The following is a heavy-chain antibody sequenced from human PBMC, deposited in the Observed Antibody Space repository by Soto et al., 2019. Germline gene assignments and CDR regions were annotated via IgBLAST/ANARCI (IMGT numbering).Heavy chain of an antibody. D-gene: IGHD2-21*01. J-gene: IGHJ6*02. V-gene: IGHV3-13*01. CDR1: GFTFSNYD. CDR2: ITTAGDT. Sequence: EVQLVESGGGLVQPGGSLRLSCAASGFTFSNYDMHWVRQVTGNGLEWVSGITTAGDTYYPGSVKGRFTISREKAKNSVYLQMNSLSAGDTSVYYCARELHGVSCCMDVWGQGTKVNVSS. CDR3: ARELHGVSCCMDV.